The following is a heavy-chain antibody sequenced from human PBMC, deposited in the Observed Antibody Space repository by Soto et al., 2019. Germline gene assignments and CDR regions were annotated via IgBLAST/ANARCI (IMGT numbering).Heavy chain of an antibody. Sequence: EVQLLESGGGLVQPGGSLRLSCAASGFTFSSYAMSWVRQAPGKALEWVSAISGSGGSTYYADSVKGRFTITRDHSKNTLYLQINSLRAEDTAVYYSAKQVTYSSSWYFDYWGRGTLVTVSP. J-gene: IGHJ4*02. CDR2: ISGSGGST. D-gene: IGHD6-13*01. CDR3: AKQVTYSSSWYFDY. CDR1: GFTFSSYA. V-gene: IGHV3-23*01.